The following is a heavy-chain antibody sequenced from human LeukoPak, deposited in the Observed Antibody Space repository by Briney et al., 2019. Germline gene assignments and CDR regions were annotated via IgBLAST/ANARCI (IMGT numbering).Heavy chain of an antibody. CDR2: INHSGST. D-gene: IGHD5-18*01. CDR3: ARRGYSYGI. Sequence: SETLSLTCAVYGGSFSGYYWSWIRQPPGKGLEWIGEINHSGSTNYNPSLTRRGTISVDTSKNQFSLKLNSVTAADTAVYYCARRGYSYGIWGQGTLVSVSS. V-gene: IGHV4-34*01. J-gene: IGHJ4*02. CDR1: GGSFSGYY.